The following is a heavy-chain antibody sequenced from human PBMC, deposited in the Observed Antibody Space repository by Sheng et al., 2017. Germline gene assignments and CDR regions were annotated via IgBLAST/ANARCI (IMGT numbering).Heavy chain of an antibody. Sequence: QVQLVESGGGVVLPGRSLRLSCAASGFTFSNYGMHWVRQAPGKGLEWVAVMSYDGRNEYYRDSVKGRFTISRDNSKNTLYVQMNSLRGEDTGVYYCAKGRIPAALRYDAFDMLGQGTMVTVSS. CDR3: AKGRIPAALRYDAFDM. CDR2: MSYDGRNE. V-gene: IGHV3-30*18. D-gene: IGHD2-2*01. J-gene: IGHJ3*02. CDR1: GFTFSNYG.